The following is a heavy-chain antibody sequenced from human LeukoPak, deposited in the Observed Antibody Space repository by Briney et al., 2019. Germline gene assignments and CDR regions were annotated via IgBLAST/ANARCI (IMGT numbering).Heavy chain of an antibody. CDR3: AKTSYGDYGMDV. CDR1: GFTFSNYA. V-gene: IGHV3-23*01. CDR2: ISGSGGST. D-gene: IGHD4-17*01. Sequence: SGGSLRLSCAASGFTFSNYAMNWVRQAPGKGLEWVSAISGSGGSTYYADSVKGRFTISRDNSKNTLYLQMNSLRAEDTAVYYCAKTSYGDYGMDVWGQGTTVTVSS. J-gene: IGHJ6*02.